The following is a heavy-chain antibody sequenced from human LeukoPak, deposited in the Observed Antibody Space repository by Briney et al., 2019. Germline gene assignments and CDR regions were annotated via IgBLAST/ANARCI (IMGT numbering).Heavy chain of an antibody. D-gene: IGHD6-13*01. Sequence: PSETLSLTCTVSGGSISTYYWSWIRQPPGKGLEWIGYIYYSGITNYNPSLKSRATISVDTSKNQFSLKLNSVTAADTAVYYCAKRGSNTWSDFDYWGQGTLVTASS. CDR1: GGSISTYY. CDR3: AKRGSNTWSDFDY. CDR2: IYYSGIT. V-gene: IGHV4-59*08. J-gene: IGHJ4*02.